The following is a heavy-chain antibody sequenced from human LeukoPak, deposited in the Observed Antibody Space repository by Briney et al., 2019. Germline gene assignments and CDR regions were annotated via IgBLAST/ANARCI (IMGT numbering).Heavy chain of an antibody. CDR2: IYYSGST. Sequence: SETLSLTCTVSGGSISSYYWSWIRQPPGKGLEWIGYIYYSGSTNYNPSLKSRVTISVDTSKNQFFLKLSSVTAADTAVYYCARDRGEGAFDIWGQGTMVTVSS. D-gene: IGHD3-10*01. J-gene: IGHJ3*02. V-gene: IGHV4-59*01. CDR3: ARDRGEGAFDI. CDR1: GGSISSYY.